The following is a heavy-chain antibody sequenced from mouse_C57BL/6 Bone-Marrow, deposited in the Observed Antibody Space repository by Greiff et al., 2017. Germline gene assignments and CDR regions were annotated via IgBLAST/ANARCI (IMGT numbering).Heavy chain of an antibody. CDR1: GFPFSSYG. V-gene: IGHV5-6*01. J-gene: IGHJ2*02. Sequence: EVNLVESGGDLVKPGGSLKLSCAASGFPFSSYGLSWVRQTPDKRLEWVATISSGGSYTYYPDSVKGRFTISRDNAKNTMYLQRSSLKSEDTAMYYCARQGTGTDYWGQGTSLTVSS. CDR3: ARQGTGTDY. CDR2: ISSGGSYT. D-gene: IGHD4-1*01.